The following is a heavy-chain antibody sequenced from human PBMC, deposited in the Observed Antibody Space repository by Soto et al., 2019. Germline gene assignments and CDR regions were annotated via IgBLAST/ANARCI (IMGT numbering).Heavy chain of an antibody. CDR1: GFTFNSYG. CDR2: IWYDGSNK. D-gene: IGHD6-19*01. CDR3: VRADSTGSYYYYGIAV. V-gene: IGHV3-33*01. Sequence: PGRSLRLSCAASGFTFNSYGMHWVRQAPGKGLEWVAVIWYDGSNKYYADSVKGRFTISRDNSKNTLYLQMNSLRPEDTAVYFCVRADSTGSYYYYGIAVWGQGTMVTVAS. J-gene: IGHJ6*02.